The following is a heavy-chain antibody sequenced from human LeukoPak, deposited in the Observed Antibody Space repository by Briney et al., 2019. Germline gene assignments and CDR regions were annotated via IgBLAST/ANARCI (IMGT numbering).Heavy chain of an antibody. Sequence: GASVKVSCKASGYTFTGYYMHWVRQAPGQGLEWMGWINPNSGGTNYAQKFQGRVTMTRDTSISTAYMELSRLRSDDTAVYYCARADQWDTADGLSDYWGQGTLVTVSS. CDR1: GYTFTGYY. J-gene: IGHJ4*02. D-gene: IGHD5-18*01. CDR2: INPNSGGT. V-gene: IGHV1-2*02. CDR3: ARADQWDTADGLSDY.